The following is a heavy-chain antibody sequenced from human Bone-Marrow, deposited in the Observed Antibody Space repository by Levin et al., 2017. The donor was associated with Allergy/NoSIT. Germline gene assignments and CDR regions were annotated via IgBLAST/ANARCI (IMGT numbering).Heavy chain of an antibody. Sequence: SETLSLTCAVSGYSISSGYYWGWIRQPPGKGLEWIGSINHSGSTYYNPSLKSRLTISVDTSKNQFSLKLSSVTAADTPIYYCAGDASSWFGNWFDPWGQGTLVTVSS. CDR3: AGDASSWFGNWFDP. V-gene: IGHV4-38-2*02. CDR1: GYSISSGYY. J-gene: IGHJ5*02. CDR2: INHSGST. D-gene: IGHD6-13*01.